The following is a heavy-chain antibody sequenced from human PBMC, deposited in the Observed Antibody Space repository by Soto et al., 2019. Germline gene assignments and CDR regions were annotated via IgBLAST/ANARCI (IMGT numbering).Heavy chain of an antibody. CDR3: ATNYAYYFYYGMDV. CDR1: GGSISSSSYY. V-gene: IGHV4-39*01. Sequence: SETLSLTCTVSGGSISSSSYYWGWIRQPPGKGLEWIGSIYYSGSTYYNPSLKSRVTISVDTSKNQFSLKLSSVTAADTAVYYCATNYAYYFYYGMDVWGQGTTVTVSS. D-gene: IGHD4-4*01. CDR2: IYYSGST. J-gene: IGHJ6*02.